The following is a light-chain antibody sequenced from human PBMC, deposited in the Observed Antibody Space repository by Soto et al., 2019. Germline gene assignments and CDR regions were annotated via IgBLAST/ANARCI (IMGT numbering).Light chain of an antibody. CDR3: CSFAGSYSYV. CDR1: SSDVGRYDY. CDR2: DVT. Sequence: QSALTQPRSVSGSPGQSVTISCPGTSSDVGRYDYVSWYQQYPGEAPKPIIYDVTKRPPGVPARFSGSKSGNTPSLTIAGLRAEDDAAYSCCSFAGSYSYVFGSGTKVTVL. J-gene: IGLJ1*01. V-gene: IGLV2-11*01.